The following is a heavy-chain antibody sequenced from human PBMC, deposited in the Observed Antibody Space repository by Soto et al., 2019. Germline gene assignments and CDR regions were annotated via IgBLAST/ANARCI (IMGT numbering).Heavy chain of an antibody. D-gene: IGHD6-19*01. CDR2: ISTYNGNT. Sequence: QVQLVQSGAEVKKPGASVKVSCKASGYSFTTYGMSWVRQAPGQGLEWLGWISTYNGNTNYAQKLQGRVTMTTDTSASTACMELRSLRSDDTAVYYCARVSSGWYGPEYFDLWGRGTLVTVSS. CDR1: GYSFTTYG. CDR3: ARVSSGWYGPEYFDL. V-gene: IGHV1-18*01. J-gene: IGHJ2*01.